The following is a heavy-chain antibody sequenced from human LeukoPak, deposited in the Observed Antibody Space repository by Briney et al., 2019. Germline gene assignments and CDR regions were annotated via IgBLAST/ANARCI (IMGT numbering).Heavy chain of an antibody. D-gene: IGHD3-10*01. CDR2: INWNGGST. CDR3: ARSARGVSGFSFDY. Sequence: GGSLRLSCAASGFTFDDYGMNWVRQAPGKGLEWVSGINWNGGSTGYADSVKGRLTISRDNAKNSLYLQMNRLRAEDTALYYCARSARGVSGFSFDYWGQGTLVTVSS. V-gene: IGHV3-20*04. CDR1: GFTFDDYG. J-gene: IGHJ4*02.